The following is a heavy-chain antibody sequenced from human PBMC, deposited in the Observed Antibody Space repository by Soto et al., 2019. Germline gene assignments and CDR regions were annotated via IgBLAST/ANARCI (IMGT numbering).Heavy chain of an antibody. CDR3: VQSRCGGDCLQSYSSHSYYGLDV. D-gene: IGHD2-21*02. Sequence: QITLKESGPTLVKPTQTLTLTCTFSGFSLSTTGVGVGWIRQPPGKALEWLALIYWDDDKRYNPSLHSRLTITKDTSKKQVGLAMTNIDPVDTATYYCVQSRCGGDCLQSYSSHSYYGLDVWGQGTTVTVSS. CDR1: GFSLSTTGVG. J-gene: IGHJ6*02. V-gene: IGHV2-5*02. CDR2: IYWDDDK.